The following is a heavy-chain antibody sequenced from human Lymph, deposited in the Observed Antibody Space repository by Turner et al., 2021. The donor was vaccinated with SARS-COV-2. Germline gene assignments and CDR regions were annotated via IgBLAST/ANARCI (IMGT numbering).Heavy chain of an antibody. D-gene: IGHD6-19*01. Sequence: EVQMVESGGGLVKPGGSMRLYCAASGFPFSSYSMNWVRKAPGKWLGCVSFISGSSSYIYYADSVKGRFTISRDNAKNSLYLQMNSLRAEDTAVYYCSRGGRPPWQWLGLGNFDYWGQGTLVTVSS. CDR1: GFPFSSYS. CDR3: SRGGRPPWQWLGLGNFDY. V-gene: IGHV3-21*02. CDR2: ISGSSSYI. J-gene: IGHJ4*02.